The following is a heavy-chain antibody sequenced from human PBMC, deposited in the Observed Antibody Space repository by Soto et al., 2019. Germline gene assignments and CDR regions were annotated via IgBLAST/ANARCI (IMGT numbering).Heavy chain of an antibody. CDR3: ASLSGYRYYFDY. Sequence: QQQLQESGSGLVKPLETLSLACTVSGLSIDRGAYSWSWIRQPPGKGLEWVGSISQGGDTYYNPSLTGRVTISVDRSRNQFSLNLTSVTAADTAVYYCASLSGYRYYFDYWGQGILVTVSS. CDR1: GLSIDRGAYS. J-gene: IGHJ4*02. D-gene: IGHD2-15*01. V-gene: IGHV4-30-2*01. CDR2: ISQGGDT.